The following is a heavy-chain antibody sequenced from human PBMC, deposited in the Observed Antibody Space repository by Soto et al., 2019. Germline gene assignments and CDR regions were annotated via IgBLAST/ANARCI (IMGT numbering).Heavy chain of an antibody. CDR2: INPSGGST. Sequence: ASVKVSCKASGYTFTSYYMHWMRQAPGQGLEWMGIINPSGGSTSYAQKFQGRVTMTSDTSTSTVYMELSSLRSEDTAVYYCARERRALHCSGGRSTEPGLCSYGMDVWGQGKTVTVSS. CDR1: GYTFTSYY. D-gene: IGHD2-15*01. CDR3: ARERRALHCSGGRSTEPGLCSYGMDV. J-gene: IGHJ6*02. V-gene: IGHV1-46*01.